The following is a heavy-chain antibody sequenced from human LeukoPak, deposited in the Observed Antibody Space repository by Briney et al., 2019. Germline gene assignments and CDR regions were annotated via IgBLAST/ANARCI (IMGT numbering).Heavy chain of an antibody. CDR2: FDREDGGT. V-gene: IGHV1-24*01. CDR1: GYSGIELD. D-gene: IGHD3-3*01. CDR3: ATHTISGVVTYAFQM. Sequence: ASVKVSCKLSGYSGIELDMHWVRQAPGKGLEWMGGFDREDGGTIYARKFQGRVTMTEDTSTDTAYMQLSSLTSKDTAVYYCATHTISGVVTYAFQMWGRGTLVTVSS. J-gene: IGHJ3*02.